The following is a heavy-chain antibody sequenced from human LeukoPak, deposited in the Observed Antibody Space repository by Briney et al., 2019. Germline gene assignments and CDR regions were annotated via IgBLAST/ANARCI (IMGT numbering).Heavy chain of an antibody. Sequence: ASVKVSCKASGYTFTGYYMHWVRQAPGQGLEWMGWINPNSGGTNYAQKFQGRVTMTRDTSISTAYMELSRLRSDDTAVYYCARGGLGSSGWPSRRWFDPWGQGTLVTVPS. J-gene: IGHJ5*02. V-gene: IGHV1-2*02. D-gene: IGHD6-19*01. CDR1: GYTFTGYY. CDR3: ARGGLGSSGWPSRRWFDP. CDR2: INPNSGGT.